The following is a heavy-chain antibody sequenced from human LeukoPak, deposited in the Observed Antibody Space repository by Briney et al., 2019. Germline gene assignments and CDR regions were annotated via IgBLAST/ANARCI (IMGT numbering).Heavy chain of an antibody. V-gene: IGHV3-7*01. CDR3: ARDRSYGSGSLDIDY. CDR1: GFTFSSYW. Sequence: PGGSLRLSCAASGFTFSSYWMSWVRQAPGKGLEWVANIKQDGSEKYYVDSVKGRFTISRDNAKNSLYLQMNSLRVEGTAVYYCARDRSYGSGSLDIDYWGQGTLVTVSS. J-gene: IGHJ4*02. D-gene: IGHD3-10*01. CDR2: IKQDGSEK.